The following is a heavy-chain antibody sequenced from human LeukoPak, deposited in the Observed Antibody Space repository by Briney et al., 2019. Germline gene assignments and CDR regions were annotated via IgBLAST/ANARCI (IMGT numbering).Heavy chain of an antibody. D-gene: IGHD3-22*01. CDR1: GFIFSSYA. Sequence: GGSLRLSCATSGFIFSSYAMSWVRQAPGRGLEWVSSISGSGGSTYYADSVKGRFTISRDNSKNTLYLQMNSLRAEDTAVYYCAKEVTMIVVVIDYWGQGTLVTVSS. V-gene: IGHV3-23*01. CDR3: AKEVTMIVVVIDY. CDR2: ISGSGGST. J-gene: IGHJ4*02.